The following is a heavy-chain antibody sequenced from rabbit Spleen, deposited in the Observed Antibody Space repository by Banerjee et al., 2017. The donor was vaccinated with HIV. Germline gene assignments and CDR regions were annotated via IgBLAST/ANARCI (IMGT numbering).Heavy chain of an antibody. V-gene: IGHV1S7*01. CDR1: GFSLSSND. CDR2: IDPIFGST. Sequence: LLKETGGGLVQPGESLTLSCKVSGFSLSSNDMSWVRQTPGKGLEWIGYIDPIFGSTYSACGVNGRFTISSDNAQNTVDLQMNSLAAADTASYFCEREDVGGSYSLWGQGTLVTVS. D-gene: IGHD5-1*01. J-gene: IGHJ3*01. CDR3: EREDVGGSYSL.